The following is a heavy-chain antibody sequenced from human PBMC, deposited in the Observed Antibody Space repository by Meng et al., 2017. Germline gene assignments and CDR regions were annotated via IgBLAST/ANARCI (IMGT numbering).Heavy chain of an antibody. V-gene: IGHV1-69*06. J-gene: IGHJ4*02. CDR1: GGTFSSYA. CDR3: ARSSIAARPWKSYFDY. D-gene: IGHD6-6*01. Sequence: KVSCKASGGTFSSYAISWVRQAPGQGLEWMGGIIPIFGTANYAQKFQGRVTITADKSTSTAYMELSSLRSEDTAVYYCARSSIAARPWKSYFDYWGQGTLVTVSS. CDR2: IIPIFGTA.